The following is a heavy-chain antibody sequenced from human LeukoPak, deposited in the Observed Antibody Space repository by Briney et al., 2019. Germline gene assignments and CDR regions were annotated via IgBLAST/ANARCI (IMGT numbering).Heavy chain of an antibody. J-gene: IGHJ4*02. V-gene: IGHV1-8*01. CDR3: ARGVAAGYDY. CDR2: MSPNSDYT. Sequence: ASVKVSCKASGYTLTSYDINWVRQATGQGLEWMGWMSPNSDYTGYAQKFRGRVTMTRNTSISTAYMELSSLRSDDTAMYFCARGVAAGYDYWGQGTLVTVSS. D-gene: IGHD6-13*01. CDR1: GYTLTSYD.